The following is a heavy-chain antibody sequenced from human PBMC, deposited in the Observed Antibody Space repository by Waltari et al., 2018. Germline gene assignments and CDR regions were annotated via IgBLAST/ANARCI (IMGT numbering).Heavy chain of an antibody. V-gene: IGHV4-34*01. D-gene: IGHD2-21*02. CDR3: AISHGGNSGYWYFDL. CDR2: IKHSGST. CDR1: GGSFSGYY. Sequence: QVQLQQWGAGLFKPSETLSLTCAVYGGSFSGYYWSWIRQPPGKGLGWIGEIKHSGSTSYTQSLKSRVTISVDTSKNQFSLKLSSVTAADTAVYYCAISHGGNSGYWYFDLWGRGTLVTVSS. J-gene: IGHJ2*01.